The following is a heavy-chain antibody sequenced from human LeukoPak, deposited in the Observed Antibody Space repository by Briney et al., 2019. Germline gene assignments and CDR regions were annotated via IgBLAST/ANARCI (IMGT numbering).Heavy chain of an antibody. CDR2: IIPIFGTA. CDR3: ARRAPYCSSTSCYAAFDI. Sequence: SVKVSCKASGGTFSSYAISWVRQAPGQGLEWMGGIIPIFGTANYAQKFQGRVTITTDESTSTAYMELSSLRSEDTAVYYCARRAPYCSSTSCYAAFDIWGQGTMDTVSS. J-gene: IGHJ3*02. CDR1: GGTFSSYA. V-gene: IGHV1-69*05. D-gene: IGHD2-2*01.